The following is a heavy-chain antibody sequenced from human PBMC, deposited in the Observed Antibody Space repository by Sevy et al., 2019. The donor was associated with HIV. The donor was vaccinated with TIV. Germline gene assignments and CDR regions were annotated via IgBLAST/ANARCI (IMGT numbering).Heavy chain of an antibody. J-gene: IGHJ6*02. V-gene: IGHV3-30*18. Sequence: GSLRLSCAASGFTFSSYGMHWVRQAPGKGLEWVAVISYDGSNKYYADSVKGRFTISRDNSKNTLYLQMNSLRAEDTAVYYCAKDKNRYISSWYRRTDYYYGMDVWGQGTTVTVSS. CDR2: ISYDGSNK. D-gene: IGHD6-13*01. CDR1: GFTFSSYG. CDR3: AKDKNRYISSWYRRTDYYYGMDV.